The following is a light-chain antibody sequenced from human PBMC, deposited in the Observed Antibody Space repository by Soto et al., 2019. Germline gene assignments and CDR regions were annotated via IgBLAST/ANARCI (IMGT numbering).Light chain of an antibody. J-gene: IGKJ4*01. CDR3: QQYYSTPLT. Sequence: DIVMTQSPDSLAVSRGERATINCKSSQSVLYSSNNKNYLAWYQQKPGQPPKLLIYCASTRESGVPDRFSGSGSGTDFTLTISSLQAEDVAVYYCQQYYSTPLTFGGGTKVEIK. CDR1: QSVLYSSNNKNY. V-gene: IGKV4-1*01. CDR2: CAS.